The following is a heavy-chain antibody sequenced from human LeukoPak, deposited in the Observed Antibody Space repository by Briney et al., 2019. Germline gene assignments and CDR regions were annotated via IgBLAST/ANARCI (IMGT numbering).Heavy chain of an antibody. J-gene: IGHJ6*03. D-gene: IGHD1-7*01. V-gene: IGHV4-59*01. CDR1: GGSISSYY. CDR2: IYYSGST. CDR3: ARGNLDYYYYYMDV. Sequence: TASETLSLTCTVSGGSISSYYWSWIRQPPGKGLEWIGYIYYSGSTNYNPSLKSRVTISVDTSKNQFSLKLSSVTAADTAVYCCARGNLDYYYYYMDVWGKGTTVTVSS.